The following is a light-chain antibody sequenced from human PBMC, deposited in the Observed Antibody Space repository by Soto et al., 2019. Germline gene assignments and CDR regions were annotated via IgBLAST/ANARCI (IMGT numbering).Light chain of an antibody. CDR2: GNS. Sequence: QSVLTQPPSVSGAPGQRVIISCTGSSSNIGAGYDVHWYQQLPGTAPKLLIYGNSNRPSGVPDRFSGSKSGTSASLAITGLQAEYEADYYCQSYDSSLSVVFGGGTKVTVL. V-gene: IGLV1-40*01. J-gene: IGLJ2*01. CDR3: QSYDSSLSVV. CDR1: SSNIGAGYD.